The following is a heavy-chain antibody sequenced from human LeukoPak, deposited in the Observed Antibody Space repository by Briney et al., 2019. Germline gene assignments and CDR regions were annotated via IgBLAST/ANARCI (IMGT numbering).Heavy chain of an antibody. CDR2: IVGDGGST. J-gene: IGHJ6*02. Sequence: GGSLRLSCAASGFTFSSYAMSWVRQAPGKGLEWVSGIVGDGGSTYYAESVKGRFTISRDNSKNTLYLQMNSLRAEDTAVYYCAGGPHYYYGMDVWGQGTTVTVFS. CDR1: GFTFSSYA. CDR3: AGGPHYYYGMDV. D-gene: IGHD3-16*01. V-gene: IGHV3-23*01.